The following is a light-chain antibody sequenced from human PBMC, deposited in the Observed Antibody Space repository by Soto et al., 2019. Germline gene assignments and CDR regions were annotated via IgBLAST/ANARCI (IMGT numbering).Light chain of an antibody. CDR1: SSDVGGYNY. J-gene: IGLJ2*01. Sequence: QSALTQPASVSGSPGQSITISCTGTSSDVGGYNYVSWYQQHPGKAPKLMIYDVSNRPSGVSNRFSGSKSGNTASLTISGLQAEYEADYYCSSHTSTSTDVVFGGVTKLTVL. CDR2: DVS. CDR3: SSHTSTSTDVV. V-gene: IGLV2-14*01.